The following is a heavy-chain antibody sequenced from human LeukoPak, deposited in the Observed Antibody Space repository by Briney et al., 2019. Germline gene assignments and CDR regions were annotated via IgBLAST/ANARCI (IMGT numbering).Heavy chain of an antibody. D-gene: IGHD3-3*01. CDR1: GFTFGNHW. CDR2: IDFDGSTT. Sequence: PGGSLRLSCAASGFTFGNHWMHWVRQVPGKGLVWVSRIDFDGSTTSYADSVKGRFTIFRDNAQNRLYLQMNSLRAEDTAVYYCARERGAYDFWSGYAFDYWGQGTLVTVSS. CDR3: ARERGAYDFWSGYAFDY. J-gene: IGHJ4*02. V-gene: IGHV3-74*01.